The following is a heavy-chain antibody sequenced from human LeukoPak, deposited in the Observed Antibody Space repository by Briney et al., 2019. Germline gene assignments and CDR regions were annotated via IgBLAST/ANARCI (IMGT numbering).Heavy chain of an antibody. J-gene: IGHJ4*02. D-gene: IGHD3-10*01. CDR2: TSGSGGST. V-gene: IGHV3-23*01. Sequence: GGSLRLSCAAAGFTFISYAMSWVRQAPGKGLEWVSATSGSGGSTYYADSVKGRFTISRDNSKNTLYLQMNSLRAKDTAVYYCANRYGSGSYPFDYWGQGTLVTVSS. CDR1: GFTFISYA. CDR3: ANRYGSGSYPFDY.